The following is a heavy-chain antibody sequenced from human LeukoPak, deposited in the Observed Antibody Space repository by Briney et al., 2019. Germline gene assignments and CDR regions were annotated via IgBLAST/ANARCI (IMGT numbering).Heavy chain of an antibody. J-gene: IGHJ6*03. CDR1: GYTFTGYY. Sequence: ASVKVSCKASGYTFTGYYMHWARQAPGQGLEWMGWINPNSGGTNYAQKFQGRVTMTRDTSISTAYMELSRLRSDDTAVYYCATFRDWLLGPGDYYYMDVWGKGTTVTVSS. V-gene: IGHV1-2*02. CDR2: INPNSGGT. CDR3: ATFRDWLLGPGDYYYMDV. D-gene: IGHD3/OR15-3a*01.